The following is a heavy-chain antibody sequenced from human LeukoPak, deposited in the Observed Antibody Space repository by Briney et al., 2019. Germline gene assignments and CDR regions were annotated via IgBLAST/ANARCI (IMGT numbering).Heavy chain of an antibody. CDR2: IRGSGVAT. J-gene: IGHJ4*02. D-gene: IGHD3-3*01. V-gene: IGHV3-23*01. CDR3: ATESGYYLDY. Sequence: GGSLRLSCAASGFTFSSYAMTWVRQAPGKGLEWVSTIRGSGVATDHADSVKGRFTISRDNSKNTLYLQMNSLRAEDTAVYYCATESGYYLDYWGQGTLVTVSS. CDR1: GFTFSSYA.